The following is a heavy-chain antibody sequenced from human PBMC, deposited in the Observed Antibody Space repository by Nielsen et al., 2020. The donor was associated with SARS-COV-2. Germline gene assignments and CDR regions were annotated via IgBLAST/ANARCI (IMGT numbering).Heavy chain of an antibody. CDR3: AREGYDYVWGSYRKARYGMDV. CDR1: GFTFSSYA. CDR2: ISYDGSNK. D-gene: IGHD3-16*02. V-gene: IGHV3-30-3*01. J-gene: IGHJ6*02. Sequence: GGSLRLSCAASGFTFSSYAMHWVRQAPGKGLEGVAVISYDGSNKYYADSVKGRFTISRDNSKNTLYLQMNSLRAEDTAVYYCAREGYDYVWGSYRKARYGMDVWGQGTTVTVSS.